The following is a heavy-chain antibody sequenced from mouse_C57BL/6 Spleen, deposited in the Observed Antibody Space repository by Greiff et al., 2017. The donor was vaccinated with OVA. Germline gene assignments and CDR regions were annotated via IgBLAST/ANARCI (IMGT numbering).Heavy chain of an antibody. CDR2: IDPETGGT. Sequence: VQRVESGAELVRPGASVTLSCKASGYTFTDYEMHWVKQTPVHGLEWIGAIDPETGGTAYNQKFKGKAILTADKSSSTAYMELRSLTSEDSAVYYCTRYYDYDEGWFAYWGQGTLVTVSA. CDR3: TRYYDYDEGWFAY. V-gene: IGHV1-15*01. D-gene: IGHD2-4*01. J-gene: IGHJ3*01. CDR1: GYTFTDYE.